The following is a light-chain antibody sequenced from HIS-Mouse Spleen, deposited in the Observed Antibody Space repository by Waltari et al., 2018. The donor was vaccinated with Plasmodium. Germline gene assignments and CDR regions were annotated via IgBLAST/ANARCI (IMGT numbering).Light chain of an antibody. CDR2: WAS. CDR3: QQYYSTPLT. J-gene: IGKJ4*01. Sequence: DIVMTQSPDSLAVSLGERATINCKSSKSVLYSSNNKNYLAWYQQKPGQPSKLLIYWASTRESGVPDRFSGSGSGTDFTLTISSLQAEDVAVYYCQQYYSTPLTFGGGTKVEIK. V-gene: IGKV4-1*01. CDR1: KSVLYSSNNKNY.